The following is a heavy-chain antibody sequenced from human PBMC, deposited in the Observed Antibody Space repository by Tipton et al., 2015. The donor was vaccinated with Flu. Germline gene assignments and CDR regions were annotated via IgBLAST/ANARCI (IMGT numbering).Heavy chain of an antibody. CDR1: GDTFRNYA. D-gene: IGHD6-25*01. J-gene: IGHJ6*03. CDR2: IVCIFGIP. Sequence: QSGPEVKKPGSSVKVSCKASGDTFRNYAISWVRQAPGQGLEWMGGIVCIFGIPNYAQKFQGRVTMTADESTTTVYMELSGLRSDDTAVYYCARQIYTSGELDYDYYYMDVWGKGTTVTVSS. CDR3: ARQIYTSGELDYDYYYMDV. V-gene: IGHV1-69*01.